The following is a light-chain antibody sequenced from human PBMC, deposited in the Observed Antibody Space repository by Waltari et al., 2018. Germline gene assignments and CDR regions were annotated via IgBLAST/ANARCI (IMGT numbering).Light chain of an antibody. Sequence: ETVLTQSPGTLSLSPGERATLSCRASPSVSSSYLAWYQQKPGQAPRLLIYGASSRATGIPDRFSGSGSGTDFTLTISRLEPEDFAVYYCQQYGSSPGLTFGGGTKVEIK. CDR1: PSVSSSY. J-gene: IGKJ4*01. CDR3: QQYGSSPGLT. V-gene: IGKV3-20*01. CDR2: GAS.